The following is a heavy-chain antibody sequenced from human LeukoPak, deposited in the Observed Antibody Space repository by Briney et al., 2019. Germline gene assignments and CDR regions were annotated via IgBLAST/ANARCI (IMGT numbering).Heavy chain of an antibody. CDR1: GGSISSSSYY. D-gene: IGHD5-18*01. V-gene: IGHV4-61*01. J-gene: IGHJ4*02. Sequence: SETLSLTCTVSGGSISSSSYYWSWIRQPPGKGLEWIGYIYYSGSTNYNPSLKSRVTISVDTSKNQFSLKLSSVTAADTAVYYCARGDRYSYYFDYWGQGTLVTVSS. CDR2: IYYSGST. CDR3: ARGDRYSYYFDY.